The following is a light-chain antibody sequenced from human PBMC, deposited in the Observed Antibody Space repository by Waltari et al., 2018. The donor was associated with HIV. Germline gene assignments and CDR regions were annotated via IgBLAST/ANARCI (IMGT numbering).Light chain of an antibody. CDR1: SNDLGTYNF. Sequence: QSALTQPPSASGSPGQSVALPCTGPSNDLGTYNFVSWYQHHPGKAPKLIIYDVTRRPPGIPDRFSGTKSGYTASLTVSDLQVEDEADYYCVSYTEKDTFLLFGGGTKLAV. V-gene: IGLV2-8*01. CDR2: DVT. CDR3: VSYTEKDTFLL. J-gene: IGLJ2*01.